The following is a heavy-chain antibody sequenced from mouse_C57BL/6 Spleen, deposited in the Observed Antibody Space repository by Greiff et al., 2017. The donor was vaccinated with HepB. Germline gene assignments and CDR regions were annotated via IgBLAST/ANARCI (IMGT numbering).Heavy chain of an antibody. J-gene: IGHJ4*01. Sequence: EVQLQQSGPELVKPGASVKIPCKASGYTFTDYNMDWVKQSHGKSLEWIGDINPNNGGTIYNQKFKGKATLTVDKYSSKAYMGLRSLTSEDTAVYYCARYWMDGYYVDAMDYWVQGTSVTVSS. D-gene: IGHD2-3*01. CDR1: GYTFTDYN. CDR3: ARYWMDGYYVDAMDY. V-gene: IGHV1-18*01. CDR2: INPNNGGT.